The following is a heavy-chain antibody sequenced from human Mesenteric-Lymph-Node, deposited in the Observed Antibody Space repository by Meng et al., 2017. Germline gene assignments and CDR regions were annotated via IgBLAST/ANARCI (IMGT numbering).Heavy chain of an antibody. J-gene: IGHJ4*02. V-gene: IGHV4-34*01. Sequence: QVQLQHGGAGLLKPSETLSLTCAVYGGSFSGYYCSWIRQPPGKGLEWIGYIYYTGSTYYNPSLKSRVTISMDTSKNQFSLRLSSVTAADTAVYYCARNYYFDYWGQGTLVTVSS. CDR1: GGSFSGYY. CDR2: IYYTGST. CDR3: ARNYYFDY.